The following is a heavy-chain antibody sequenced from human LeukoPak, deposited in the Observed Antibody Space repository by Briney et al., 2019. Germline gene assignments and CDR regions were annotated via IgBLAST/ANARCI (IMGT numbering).Heavy chain of an antibody. Sequence: ASVKVSCKTSGFTFGTYAIQWVRQAPGQRLEWMGWIHAGNGNTNCSPNVQGRVTISRDTSASTAYLELDSLRSEDTAVYYCAREHDTLAGFAFDYWGQGTLVTVSS. V-gene: IGHV1-3*01. J-gene: IGHJ4*02. CDR3: AREHDTLAGFAFDY. CDR2: IHAGNGNT. D-gene: IGHD3-9*01. CDR1: GFTFGTYA.